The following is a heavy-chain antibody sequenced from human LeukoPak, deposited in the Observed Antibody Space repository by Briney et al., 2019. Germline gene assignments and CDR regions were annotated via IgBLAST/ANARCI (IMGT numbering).Heavy chain of an antibody. Sequence: GRSLRLSCAASGFTFAAYAMHWVRQAPGKGLEWVSGISWNSGNIGYADSVKGRFTISRDNAKNSLYLQMNSLRAEDTALYYCAKDGITGTNSNYYYYMDVWGKGTTVTVSS. CDR1: GFTFAAYA. J-gene: IGHJ6*03. CDR3: AKDGITGTNSNYYYYMDV. V-gene: IGHV3-9*01. CDR2: ISWNSGNI. D-gene: IGHD1-7*01.